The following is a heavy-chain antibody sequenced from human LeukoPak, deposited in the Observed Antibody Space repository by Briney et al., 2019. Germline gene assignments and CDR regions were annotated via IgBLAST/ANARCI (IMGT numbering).Heavy chain of an antibody. CDR3: ARRSGSWDYFDY. D-gene: IGHD6-13*01. V-gene: IGHV4-59*08. CDR1: GGPISSYY. J-gene: IGHJ4*02. CDR2: IYYSGST. Sequence: SETLSLTCNVSGGPISSYYWGWMRQSPGKGLEWIGYIYYSGSTIYNPSLTSRVSISIDTSKNQFSLTLGSVTAADTAVYYCARRSGSWDYFDYWGQGALVTVSS.